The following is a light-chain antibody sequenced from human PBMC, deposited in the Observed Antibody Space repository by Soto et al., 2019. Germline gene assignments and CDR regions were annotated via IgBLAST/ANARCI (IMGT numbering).Light chain of an antibody. V-gene: IGKV3-15*01. CDR2: GAT. CDR1: QSVSSN. CDR3: QQYNNWPPIT. J-gene: IGKJ5*01. Sequence: EIVMMQSPATLSESQGERATLSCRASQSVSSNLAWYQQKPGQAPRLLIYGATTRATGIPARFSGSGSGTEFTLTISSLQSEDFAVYYCQQYNNWPPITFGQGTRLEIK.